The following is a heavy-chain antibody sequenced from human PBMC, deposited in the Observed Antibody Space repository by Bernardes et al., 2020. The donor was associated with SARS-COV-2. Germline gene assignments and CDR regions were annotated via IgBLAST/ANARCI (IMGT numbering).Heavy chain of an antibody. CDR3: AKDPYDSSGYYYGFDY. V-gene: IGHV3-23*01. CDR1: GFTFSSYA. Sequence: GGSLRLSRAASGFTFSSYAMSWVRQAPGKGLEWVSAISGSGGSTYYADSVKGRFTISRDNSKNTLYLQMNSLRAEDTAVYYCAKDPYDSSGYYYGFDYWGQGTLVTVSS. J-gene: IGHJ4*02. CDR2: ISGSGGST. D-gene: IGHD3-22*01.